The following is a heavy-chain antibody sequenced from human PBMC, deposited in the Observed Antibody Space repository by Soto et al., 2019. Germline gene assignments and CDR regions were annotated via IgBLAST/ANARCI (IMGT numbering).Heavy chain of an antibody. CDR1: GGSISSGGYS. Sequence: PSETLSLTCAVSGGSISSGGYSWSWIRQHPGKGLEWIGHIYYNGTTYYNPSLKSRVTVSVDTSKNQFSLKLSSVTAADTAVYYCARRWGFTFDYWGQGTLVTVS. D-gene: IGHD1-26*01. CDR2: IYYNGTT. V-gene: IGHV4-31*11. J-gene: IGHJ4*02. CDR3: ARRWGFTFDY.